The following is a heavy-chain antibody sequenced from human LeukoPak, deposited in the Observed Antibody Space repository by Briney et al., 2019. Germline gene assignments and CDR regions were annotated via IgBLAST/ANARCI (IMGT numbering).Heavy chain of an antibody. Sequence: KPSETLSLTCTVSGGSISSSSYYWGWIRQPPGKGLEWIGSIYHSGSTYYNPSLKSRVTISVDTSKNQFSLKLSSVTAADTAVYYCARFAGSGWSHFDYWGQGTLVTVSS. CDR1: GGSISSSSYY. CDR3: ARFAGSGWSHFDY. V-gene: IGHV4-39*01. CDR2: IYHSGST. J-gene: IGHJ4*02. D-gene: IGHD6-19*01.